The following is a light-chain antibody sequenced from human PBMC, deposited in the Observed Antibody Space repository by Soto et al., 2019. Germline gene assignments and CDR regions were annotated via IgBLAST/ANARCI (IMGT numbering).Light chain of an antibody. Sequence: EILMTQSPATLSVSPGERAALSCRASQSITRNLAWYQQSPGQAPRLLIYGASTRATGIPARFSGSGSGTEFTLTINSLQSEDFAVYYCQQYNNWLPITFGQGTRLEIK. J-gene: IGKJ5*01. CDR1: QSITRN. CDR3: QQYNNWLPIT. CDR2: GAS. V-gene: IGKV3-15*01.